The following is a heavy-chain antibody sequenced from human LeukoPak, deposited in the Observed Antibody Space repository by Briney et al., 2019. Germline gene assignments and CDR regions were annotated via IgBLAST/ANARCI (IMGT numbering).Heavy chain of an antibody. D-gene: IGHD1-26*01. CDR1: GFTFSRNW. CDR2: INQDGSEK. V-gene: IGHV3-7*03. J-gene: IGHJ3*02. CDR3: ARVGSGNFLGAFDI. Sequence: GGSLRLSCAASGFTFSRNWMIWVRQAPGKRLEWVANINQDGSEKYYVDSVKGRFTISRDNAKNSLFLQKNSLRAEDTAVYYCARVGSGNFLGAFDIWGQGTMVTVSS.